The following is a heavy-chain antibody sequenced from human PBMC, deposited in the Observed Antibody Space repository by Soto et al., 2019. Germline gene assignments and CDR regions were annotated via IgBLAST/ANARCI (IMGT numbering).Heavy chain of an antibody. Sequence: SETLSLTCTVPGGSLSTYYWSWIRQPPGKGLEWIGYIYYTGSTHYNPSLKSRVSISLDTSKNHFSLQLTSVTAADTAVYYCARDKGGWPDYWGQGTLVTVSS. J-gene: IGHJ4*02. D-gene: IGHD1-26*01. CDR2: IYYTGST. V-gene: IGHV4-59*01. CDR3: ARDKGGWPDY. CDR1: GGSLSTYY.